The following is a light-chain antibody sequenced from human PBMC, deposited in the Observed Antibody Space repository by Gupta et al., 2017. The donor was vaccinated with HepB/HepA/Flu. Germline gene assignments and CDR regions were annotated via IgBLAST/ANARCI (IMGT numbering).Light chain of an antibody. CDR3: QVWDSDGDHLL. J-gene: IGLJ2*01. Sequence: SYVLTQPPSVSVAPGTTATITCGENDIRSRSVHWYQQKPGQAPLLVISYTSDRPSGITERFSGSGSGNTATLTISRVEAGDEADYYCQVWDSDGDHLLFGGGTKLTVL. V-gene: IGLV3-21*04. CDR2: YTS. CDR1: DIRSRS.